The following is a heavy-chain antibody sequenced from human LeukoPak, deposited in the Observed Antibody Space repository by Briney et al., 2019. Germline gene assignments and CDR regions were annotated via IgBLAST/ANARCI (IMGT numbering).Heavy chain of an antibody. CDR3: ARVKREISSSWYFRRFDY. D-gene: IGHD6-13*01. CDR1: GYTFTSYA. J-gene: IGHJ4*02. Sequence: ASVKVSCKASGYTFTSYAMNWVRQAPGQGLEWMGWINTNTGNPTYAQGFTGRFVFSLDTSVSTAYLQISSLKAEDTAVYYCARVKREISSSWYFRRFDYWGQGTLVTVSS. CDR2: INTNTGNP. V-gene: IGHV7-4-1*02.